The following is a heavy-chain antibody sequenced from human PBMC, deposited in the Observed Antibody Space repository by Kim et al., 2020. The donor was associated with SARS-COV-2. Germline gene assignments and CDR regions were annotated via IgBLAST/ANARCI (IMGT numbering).Heavy chain of an antibody. CDR3: ARRKVISYYSYYGMDV. J-gene: IGHJ6*01. CDR2: IISSGSNS. Sequence: GGSLRLSCEASGFTFSIYVISWVRKAPGKGLELVSSIISSGSNSYYANSVKGRFTMSRDNTKKAVYLQMDSLRAEDTAGYYCARRKVISYYSYYGMDVWG. D-gene: IGHD1-26*01. CDR1: GFTFSIYV. V-gene: IGHV3-23*01.